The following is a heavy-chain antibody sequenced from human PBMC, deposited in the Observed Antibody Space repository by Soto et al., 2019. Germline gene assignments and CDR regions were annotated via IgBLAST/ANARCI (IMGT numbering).Heavy chain of an antibody. V-gene: IGHV3-21*01. CDR1: GFTFSSYS. J-gene: IGHJ5*02. Sequence: GVLSLSCAAYGFTFSSYSMNWVRQAPGKGLEWVSSISSSSSYIYYADSLKGRFTISRDNAKNSLYLQMNSLRAEDTAVYYCAGCSGGSCYWFDPWGQGTLVTGSS. CDR2: ISSSSSYI. D-gene: IGHD2-15*01. CDR3: AGCSGGSCYWFDP.